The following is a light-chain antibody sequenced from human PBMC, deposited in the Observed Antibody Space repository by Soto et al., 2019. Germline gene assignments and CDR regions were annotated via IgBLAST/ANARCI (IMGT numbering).Light chain of an antibody. CDR1: SSDIGGYNY. CDR2: EVS. CDR3: SSYAGSNNVV. V-gene: IGLV2-8*01. Sequence: HSVLTQPPSASGSPGQSVTISCTGTSSDIGGYNYVSWYQQHPGKAPKLMISEVSKRPSGVPDRFSGSKSGNTASLTVSGLQAEDEADYYCSSYAGSNNVVFGGGTKVTVL. J-gene: IGLJ2*01.